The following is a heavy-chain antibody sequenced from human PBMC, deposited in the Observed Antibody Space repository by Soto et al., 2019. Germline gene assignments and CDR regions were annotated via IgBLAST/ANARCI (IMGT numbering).Heavy chain of an antibody. CDR2: INPGNGQA. J-gene: IGHJ4*02. CDR3: AGGRRAVEENSCKY. CDR1: GYTFTSHA. D-gene: IGHD2-15*01. V-gene: IGHV1-3*01. Sequence: QVQLVQSGAEVKKPGASVKISCKASGYTFTSHAIHWVRQAPGQRLEWMGWINPGNGQAEYSQKFQGSVTITRDTSAGPAYWEWGPRHPETRAGYSWAGGRRAVEENSCKYGGQGTLVTV.